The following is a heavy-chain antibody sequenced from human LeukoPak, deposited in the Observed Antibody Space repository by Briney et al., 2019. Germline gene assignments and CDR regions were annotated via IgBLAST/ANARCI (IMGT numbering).Heavy chain of an antibody. CDR3: ARAYSSGSPFDY. Sequence: GGSLRLSCAASGFSFSNHGMNWVRQAPGKGLEWLSGVSPPGGGTYYADSVKGRFTISRDNAKNSLYLQMNSLRAEDTAVYYCARAYSSGSPFDYWGQGTLVTVSS. J-gene: IGHJ4*02. D-gene: IGHD6-19*01. CDR1: GFSFSNHG. CDR2: VSPPGGGT. V-gene: IGHV3-21*01.